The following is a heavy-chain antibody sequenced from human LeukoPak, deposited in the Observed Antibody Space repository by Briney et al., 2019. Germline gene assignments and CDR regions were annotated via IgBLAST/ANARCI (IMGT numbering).Heavy chain of an antibody. CDR3: ASLVGTFDY. J-gene: IGHJ4*02. CDR2: INPSGGST. D-gene: IGHD4-23*01. CDR1: GYTFINYF. Sequence: GASVKVSCKASGYTFINYFMHWVRQAPGQGLEWMGTINPSGGSTSYAQQFQGRVTMTRDTSTSTVYMELSSLRSEDTAVYYCASLVGTFDYWGQGTLLTVSS. V-gene: IGHV1-46*01.